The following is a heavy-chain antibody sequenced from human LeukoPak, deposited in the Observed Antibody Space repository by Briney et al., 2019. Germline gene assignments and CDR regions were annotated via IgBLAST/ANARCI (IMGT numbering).Heavy chain of an antibody. V-gene: IGHV4-30-2*01. D-gene: IGHD4-17*01. Sequence: KPSETLSLTCSVSGGSMNSGIYYWSWIRQPPGKGLEWIGYIFHSGSTNYNPSLKSRVTMSLDMSKNQFSLNLTSVTAADTAVYYCAREDGDYGEGFDYWGQGTLVTVSS. CDR2: IFHSGST. CDR3: AREDGDYGEGFDY. J-gene: IGHJ4*02. CDR1: GGSMNSGIYY.